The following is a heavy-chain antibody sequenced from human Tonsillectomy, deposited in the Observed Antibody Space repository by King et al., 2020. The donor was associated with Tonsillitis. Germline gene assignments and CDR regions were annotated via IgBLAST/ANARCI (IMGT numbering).Heavy chain of an antibody. V-gene: IGHV1-18*01. CDR1: GYTFTNYG. CDR3: ARLHSSGWYPEGA. CDR2: ISAYSGYT. J-gene: IGHJ5*02. D-gene: IGHD6-19*01. Sequence: QLVQSGAEVKKPGASVKVSCKASGYTFTNYGISWVRQAPGQGLEWMGWISAYSGYTNYAQQLQGRVTMTTDTSTSTAYMELRSLRSDGTGVFYCARLHSSGWYPEGAWGQGTLVTVSS.